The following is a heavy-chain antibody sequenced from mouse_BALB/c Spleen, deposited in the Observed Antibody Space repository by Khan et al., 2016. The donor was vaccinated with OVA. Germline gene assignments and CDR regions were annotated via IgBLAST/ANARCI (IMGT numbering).Heavy chain of an antibody. CDR2: RSYSGST. CDR3: AITARIKY. J-gene: IGHJ2*01. CDR1: GYSITSGYS. D-gene: IGHD1-2*01. Sequence: EVQLQESGPGLVKPSQSLSLTCTVTGYSITSGYSWYWIRQFAGNQLEWVGYRSYSGSTNYTAFIKSRFSITRDTSKNQFFLQLNSVNTEDTATYYCAITARIKYWGQGTTLTVSS. V-gene: IGHV3-1*02.